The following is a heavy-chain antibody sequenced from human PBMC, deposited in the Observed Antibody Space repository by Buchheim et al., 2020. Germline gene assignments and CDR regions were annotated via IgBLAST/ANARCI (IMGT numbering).Heavy chain of an antibody. D-gene: IGHD3-10*01. Sequence: QEQLEESGGGVVQPGTSLRLSCEASGFSFMSYGMHWVRQAPGKGLEWLTFISYDGSKTYFADSVKGRFTISRDNFRSTLFLQMNSLRPEDTAVYYCAKESGSYYGWNQYNWFDPWGQGAL. J-gene: IGHJ5*02. CDR1: GFSFMSYG. CDR2: ISYDGSKT. V-gene: IGHV3-30*18. CDR3: AKESGSYYGWNQYNWFDP.